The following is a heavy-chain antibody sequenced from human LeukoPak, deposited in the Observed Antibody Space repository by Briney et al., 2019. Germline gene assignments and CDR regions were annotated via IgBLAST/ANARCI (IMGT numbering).Heavy chain of an antibody. J-gene: IGHJ4*02. CDR1: GYTFTSYG. V-gene: IGHV1-18*01. D-gene: IGHD3-22*01. CDR3: ARDSKRVYDSSVYYSL. Sequence: ASVKVSCKASGYTFTSYGISWVRQAPGQGLEWMGWISAYNGNTNYAQKLQGRVTMTTDTSTSTAYMELRSLRSDDTAVYYCARDSKRVYDSSVYYSLWGQGTLVTVSS. CDR2: ISAYNGNT.